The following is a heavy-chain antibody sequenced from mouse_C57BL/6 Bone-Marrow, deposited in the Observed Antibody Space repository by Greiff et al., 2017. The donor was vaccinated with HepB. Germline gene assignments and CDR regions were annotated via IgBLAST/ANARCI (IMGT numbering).Heavy chain of an antibody. V-gene: IGHV1-18*01. Sequence: EVQGVESGPELVKPGASVKIPCKASGYTFTDYNMDWVKQSHGKSLEWIGDINPNNGGTIYNQKFKGKATLTVDKSSSTAYMELRSLTSEDTAVYYCARLGGNYWYFDVWGTGTTVTVSS. CDR1: GYTFTDYN. J-gene: IGHJ1*03. D-gene: IGHD2-1*01. CDR3: ARLGGNYWYFDV. CDR2: INPNNGGT.